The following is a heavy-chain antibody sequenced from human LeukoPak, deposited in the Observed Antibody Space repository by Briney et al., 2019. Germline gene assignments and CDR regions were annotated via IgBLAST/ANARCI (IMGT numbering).Heavy chain of an antibody. Sequence: PGGSLRLSCAASGFTFSSSAMSWVRQAPGKGLEWVSGISGSGGTTHYADSAKGRFTISRDNSKNTLYLQVNSLRAEDTAVYYCAELGITMIGGVWGKGTTVTISS. CDR3: AELGITMIGGV. CDR2: ISGSGGTT. V-gene: IGHV3-23*01. CDR1: GFTFSSSA. J-gene: IGHJ6*04. D-gene: IGHD3-10*02.